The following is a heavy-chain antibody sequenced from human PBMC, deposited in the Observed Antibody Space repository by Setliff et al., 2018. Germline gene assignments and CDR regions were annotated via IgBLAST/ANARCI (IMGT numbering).Heavy chain of an antibody. CDR2: ISSSGSTI. CDR1: GFTFSSYW. CDR3: ARHNTNLQPNDY. D-gene: IGHD1-1*01. J-gene: IGHJ4*02. V-gene: IGHV3-48*04. Sequence: PGGSLRLSCAASGFTFSSYWMHWVRQAPGKGLEWVSYISSSGSTIYYADSVKGRFTISRDNAKNSLYLQMNSLRAEDTAVYFCARHNTNLQPNDYWGQGTLVTVS.